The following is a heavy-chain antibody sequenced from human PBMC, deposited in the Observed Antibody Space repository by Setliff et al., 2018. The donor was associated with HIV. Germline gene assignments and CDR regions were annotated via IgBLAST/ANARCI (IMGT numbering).Heavy chain of an antibody. Sequence: ASVKVSCKASGYIFTSYCMHWRRQVPGQRLEGMGIVDPIGGRTHYAQKFEGRVTSTRDTSTSTFHIELTSLPAQDRAIYYCARVRRAVSSLRVVFSLKICMDVWGQGTTVTGS. CDR1: GYIFTSYC. J-gene: IGHJ6*02. CDR2: VDPIGGRT. D-gene: IGHD3-10*02. V-gene: IGHV1-46*01. CDR3: ARVRRAVSSLRVVFSLKICMDV.